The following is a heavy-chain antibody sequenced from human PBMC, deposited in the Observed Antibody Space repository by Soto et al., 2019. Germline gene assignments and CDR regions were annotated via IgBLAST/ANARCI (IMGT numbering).Heavy chain of an antibody. CDR1: GFTFSSYA. V-gene: IGHV3-23*01. CDR3: AKLGSILVGATSFDY. CDR2: ISGSGGST. Sequence: GSLRLSCAASGFTFSSYAMSWVRLAPGKGLEWVSAISGSGGSTYYADSVKGRFTISRDNSKNTLYLQMNSLRAEDTAVYYCAKLGSILVGATSFDYWGQGTLVTVSS. J-gene: IGHJ4*02. D-gene: IGHD1-26*01.